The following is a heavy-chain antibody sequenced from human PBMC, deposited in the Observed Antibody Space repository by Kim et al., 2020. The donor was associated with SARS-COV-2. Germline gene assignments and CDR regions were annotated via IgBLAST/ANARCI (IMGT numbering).Heavy chain of an antibody. J-gene: IGHJ3*02. Sequence: DSVKCRFTSSRDNSKNTLYLQMNSLRAEDTAVYYCARDRNVMVAAKTFDIWGQGTMVTVSS. D-gene: IGHD2-15*01. V-gene: IGHV3-30*01. CDR3: ARDRNVMVAAKTFDI.